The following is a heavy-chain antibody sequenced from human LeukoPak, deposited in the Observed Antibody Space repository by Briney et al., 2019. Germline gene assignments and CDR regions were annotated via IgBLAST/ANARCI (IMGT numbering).Heavy chain of an antibody. CDR2: ISYDGSNK. Sequence: GGSLRLSCAASGFTFSSYSMNWVRQAPGKGLEWVAVISYDGSNKYYADSVKGRFTISRDNSKNTLYLQMNSLRAEDTAVYYCARDPSITMVRGVLSYLFDYWGQGTLVTVSS. CDR3: ARDPSITMVRGVLSYLFDY. J-gene: IGHJ4*02. D-gene: IGHD3-10*01. V-gene: IGHV3-30*03. CDR1: GFTFSSYS.